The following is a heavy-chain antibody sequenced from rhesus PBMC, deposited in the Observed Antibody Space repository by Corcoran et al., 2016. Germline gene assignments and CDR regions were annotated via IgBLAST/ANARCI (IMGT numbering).Heavy chain of an antibody. V-gene: IGHV5S1*01. CDR3: AKYGSSYNYGLDS. J-gene: IGHJ6*01. CDR1: GYSFTSSW. D-gene: IGHD4-29*01. Sequence: EVQLVQSGAEVKRPGESLRISCKTSGYSFTSSWISWVRQMPGKGLEWMGSLYPGDSDTSYSPSFQCQVTISADKSISTTYLQWSSLKASDTATYYCAKYGSSYNYGLDSWGQGVVVTVSS. CDR2: LYPGDSDT.